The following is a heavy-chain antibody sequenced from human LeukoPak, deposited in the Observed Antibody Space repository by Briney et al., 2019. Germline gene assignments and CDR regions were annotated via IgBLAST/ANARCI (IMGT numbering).Heavy chain of an antibody. D-gene: IGHD3-3*01. CDR1: GGSISSYY. CDR3: ARSPYYDFWSGYYVTNWFDP. V-gene: IGHV4-59*08. J-gene: IGHJ5*02. Sequence: SETLSLTCTVSGGSISSYYWSWIRQPPGKGLEWIGYIYYSGSTNYNPSLKSRVTISVDTSKNQFSLKLSSVTAADTAVYYCARSPYYDFWSGYYVTNWFDPWGQGTLVTVSS. CDR2: IYYSGST.